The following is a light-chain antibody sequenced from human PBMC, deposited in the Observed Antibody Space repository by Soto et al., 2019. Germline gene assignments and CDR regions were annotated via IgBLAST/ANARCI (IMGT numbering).Light chain of an antibody. CDR1: ESINRN. CDR2: AAS. CDR3: QQCHNWPRT. Sequence: EIVMTQSPGTLSVSPGERVTLSCRASESINRNLVWYQKRPGQAPRLVIYAASTRDTGIPARFSGSGSGTDFTLTISSLQSEDLAVYYCQQCHNWPRTFGQGTKVEIK. J-gene: IGKJ1*01. V-gene: IGKV3-15*01.